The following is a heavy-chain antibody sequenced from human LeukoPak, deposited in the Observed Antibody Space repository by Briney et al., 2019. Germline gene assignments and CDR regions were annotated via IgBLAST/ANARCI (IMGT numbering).Heavy chain of an antibody. Sequence: GGSLRLSCAAPAIRFSDYGMTWVRQAPGKGLEWASYISSSSSYTNYADSVKGRFTISRDNAKNSLYLQMNSLRAEDTAVYYCARDHRMIQYCSSTSCYDYNWFDPWGQGTLVTVSS. CDR1: AIRFSDYG. CDR3: ARDHRMIQYCSSTSCYDYNWFDP. CDR2: ISSSSSYT. D-gene: IGHD2-2*01. V-gene: IGHV3-11*06. J-gene: IGHJ5*02.